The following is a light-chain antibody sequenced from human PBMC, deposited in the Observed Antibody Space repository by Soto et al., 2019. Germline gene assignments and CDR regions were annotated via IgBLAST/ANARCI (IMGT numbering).Light chain of an antibody. Sequence: QSALTQPASVSGSPGQSITISCTGTSSDVGGYDLVSWYQQHPGKAPKLMIYEVSKWPSGVPDRFSGSKSGNTASLTVSGLQAEDEADYYCSSYAGSNNLVFGTGTKVTVL. V-gene: IGLV2-8*01. CDR1: SSDVGGYDL. CDR3: SSYAGSNNLV. J-gene: IGLJ1*01. CDR2: EVS.